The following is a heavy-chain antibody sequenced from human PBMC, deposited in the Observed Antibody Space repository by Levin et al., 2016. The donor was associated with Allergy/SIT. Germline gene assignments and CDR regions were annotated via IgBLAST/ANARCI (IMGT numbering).Heavy chain of an antibody. Sequence: SVKVSCKTSGGTFKKYAFSWVRQAPGQGLEWMGGITSIFDTADYAQKFQGRLSITADESTSTVYMELNSLRSDDTAIYYCGKTITGYDKSYHFYYYMDVWGNGTTVTVSS. D-gene: IGHD5-12*01. J-gene: IGHJ6*03. CDR1: GGTFKKYA. V-gene: IGHV1-69*13. CDR2: ITSIFDTA. CDR3: GKTITGYDKSYHFYYYMDV.